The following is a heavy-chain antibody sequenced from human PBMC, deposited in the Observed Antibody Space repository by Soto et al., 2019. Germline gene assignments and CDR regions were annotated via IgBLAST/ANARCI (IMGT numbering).Heavy chain of an antibody. D-gene: IGHD5-12*01. CDR1: GGSFSGYY. Sequence: ETLSLTCAVYGGSFSGYYWSWIRQPPGKGLEWIGEINHSGSTNYNPSLKSRVTISVDTSKNQFSLKLSSVTAADTAVYYCARERAYSGYEGYYYYYYMDVWGKGTTVTVSS. CDR2: INHSGST. J-gene: IGHJ6*03. V-gene: IGHV4-34*01. CDR3: ARERAYSGYEGYYYYYYMDV.